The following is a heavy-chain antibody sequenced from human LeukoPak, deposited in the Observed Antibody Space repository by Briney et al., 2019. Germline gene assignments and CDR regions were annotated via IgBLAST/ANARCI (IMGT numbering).Heavy chain of an antibody. Sequence: ASVTVSCKVTGNTLIEFSMHWVRQSPGKGLEWMGGFDPEVGETVYAQKFQGRVTMTEDTSTETAHMELSSLRSEDTAVYYCATDLLAGGLKTFDPWGQGTLVTVSS. V-gene: IGHV1-24*01. CDR3: ATDLLAGGLKTFDP. J-gene: IGHJ5*02. CDR2: FDPEVGET. CDR1: GNTLIEFS.